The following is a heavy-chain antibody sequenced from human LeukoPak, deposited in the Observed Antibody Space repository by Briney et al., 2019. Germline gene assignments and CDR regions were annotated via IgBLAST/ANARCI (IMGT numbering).Heavy chain of an antibody. CDR2: IYYSGST. D-gene: IGHD5-18*01. V-gene: IGHV4-59*01. CDR1: GGSISSYY. J-gene: IGHJ4*02. CDR3: ARDLGYGNSDY. Sequence: SETLSLTCTVSGGSISSYYWSWIRQPPGKGLEWIGYIYYSGSTNYNPSLKSRVTISVDTSKDQFSLKLSSVTAADTAVYYCARDLGYGNSDYWGQGTLVTVSS.